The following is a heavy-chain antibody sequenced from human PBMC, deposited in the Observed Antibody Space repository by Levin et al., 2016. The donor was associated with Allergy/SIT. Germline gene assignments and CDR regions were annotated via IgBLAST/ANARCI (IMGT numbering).Heavy chain of an antibody. CDR2: ISYDGSNK. J-gene: IGHJ4*02. Sequence: GGSLRLSCAASGFTFSSYGMHWVRQAPGKGLEWVAVISYDGSNKYYADSVKGRFTISRDNSKNTLYLQMNSLRAEDTAVYYCSSLSYGLWGQGTLVTVSS. CDR1: GFTFSSYG. V-gene: IGHV3-30*03. CDR3: SSLSYGL. D-gene: IGHD2-2*01.